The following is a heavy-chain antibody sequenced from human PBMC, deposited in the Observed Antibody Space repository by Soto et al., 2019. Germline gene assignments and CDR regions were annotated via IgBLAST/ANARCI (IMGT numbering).Heavy chain of an antibody. D-gene: IGHD6-13*01. V-gene: IGHV3-23*01. CDR1: EFTFSSYA. CDR2: ITGSGDWT. J-gene: IGHJ4*02. CDR3: AKHISSTCLDY. Sequence: GGSLRLSSAASEFTFSSYAMICLRQAPGKGLDWVSTITGSGDWTYYADSVKGRFTISRDNPKNTLYLQMNSLRADDTAMYYCAKHISSTCLDYWGQGTLVTVSS.